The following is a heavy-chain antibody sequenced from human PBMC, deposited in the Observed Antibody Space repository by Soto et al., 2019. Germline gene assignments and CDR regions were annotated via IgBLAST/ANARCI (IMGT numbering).Heavy chain of an antibody. Sequence: QVQLVQSGAEVKKPGSSVKVSCKASGGTFSSYAISWVRQAPGQGLEWMGGIIPVFGTANYAQKFQGRVTITADESTSTAYMELSSLRSEDTAVYYCARTRTPYYDEGSTTGAFDIWGQGTMVTVSS. CDR3: ARTRTPYYDEGSTTGAFDI. CDR2: IIPVFGTA. CDR1: GGTFSSYA. V-gene: IGHV1-69*01. D-gene: IGHD3-22*01. J-gene: IGHJ3*02.